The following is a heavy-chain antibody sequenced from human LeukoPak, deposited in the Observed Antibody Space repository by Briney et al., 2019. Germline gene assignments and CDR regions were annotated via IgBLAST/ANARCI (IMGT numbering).Heavy chain of an antibody. CDR3: AKGQVIGWFGELLDY. V-gene: IGHV3-23*01. D-gene: IGHD3-10*01. CDR2: ISGSGGST. Sequence: GGSLRLSCAASGFTFSSYAMSWVRQAPGKGLEWVSAISGSGGSTYYADSVKGRFTISRDNSKNTLYLQMNSLRAEDTAVYYCAKGQVIGWFGELLDYWGQGTLVTVSS. J-gene: IGHJ4*02. CDR1: GFTFSSYA.